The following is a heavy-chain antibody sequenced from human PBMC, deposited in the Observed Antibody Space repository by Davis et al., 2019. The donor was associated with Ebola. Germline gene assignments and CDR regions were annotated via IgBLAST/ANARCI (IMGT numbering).Heavy chain of an antibody. CDR2: ISGSGGST. Sequence: SLKTPCAASGFTFSLYAMSWVRQAPGQGLEWVSAISGSGGSTYYADSVKGRFTISRDNSKNTLYLQMNSLRAEDTAVYYCAKDGYCTNGVCDDYWGQGTLVTVSS. CDR3: AKDGYCTNGVCDDY. V-gene: IGHV3-23*01. J-gene: IGHJ4*02. CDR1: GFTFSLYA. D-gene: IGHD2-8*01.